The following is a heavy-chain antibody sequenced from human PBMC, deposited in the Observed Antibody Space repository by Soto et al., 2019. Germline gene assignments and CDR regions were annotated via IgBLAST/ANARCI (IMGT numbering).Heavy chain of an antibody. V-gene: IGHV3-23*01. CDR2: ISGSGCST. CDR1: GFTFSSYA. D-gene: IGHD3-3*01. J-gene: IGHJ3*02. Sequence: PGGSLRLSCAASGFTFSSYAMSCVRQAPGKGLEWVSAISGSGCSTYYADSVKGRFTISRDNSKNTLYLQMNSLRAEDTAVYYCAKDSGTKRWSGSSAFDIWGQGTMVTVSS. CDR3: AKDSGTKRWSGSSAFDI.